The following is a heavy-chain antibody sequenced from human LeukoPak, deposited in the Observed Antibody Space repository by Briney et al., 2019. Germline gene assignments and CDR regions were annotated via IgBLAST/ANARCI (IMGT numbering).Heavy chain of an antibody. D-gene: IGHD6-13*01. CDR2: ISGSGGST. CDR1: RFIFSSYA. CDR3: AKGAAAGIFGVPSGY. Sequence: GGSLRLSCAASRFIFSSYAMSWVRQAPGKGLEWVSGISGSGGSTYYADSVKGRFTISRDNSKNTLYLQMNSLRAEDTAVYYCAKGAAAGIFGVPSGYWGQGTLVTVSS. J-gene: IGHJ4*02. V-gene: IGHV3-23*01.